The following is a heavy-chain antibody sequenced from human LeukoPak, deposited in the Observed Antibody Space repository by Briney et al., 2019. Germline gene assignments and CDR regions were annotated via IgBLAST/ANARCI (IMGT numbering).Heavy chain of an antibody. J-gene: IGHJ4*02. CDR3: AKNTGYCDSSGYYDY. Sequence: GGSLRLSCAASGFTFSSYAMSWVRQAPGKGLEWVSAISGSGGSTYYADSVKGRFTISRDNSKNTLYLQMNSLRAEDTAVYYCAKNTGYCDSSGYYDYWGQGTLVTVSS. CDR1: GFTFSSYA. V-gene: IGHV3-23*01. D-gene: IGHD3-22*01. CDR2: ISGSGGST.